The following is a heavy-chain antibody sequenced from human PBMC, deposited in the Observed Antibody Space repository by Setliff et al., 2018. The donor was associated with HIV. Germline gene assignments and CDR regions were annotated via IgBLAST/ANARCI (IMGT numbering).Heavy chain of an antibody. J-gene: IGHJ3*02. CDR1: SGSFSDSY. CDR3: ARRTPVWYAFDI. Sequence: ASETLSLTCGVYSGSFSDSYYTWIRQPPGKGLEWIGQISHSGTTTYNSPLKSRVTMSVDSSTNQFSLTLTSMTAPDTAVYYCARRTPVWYAFDIWGQGTMVTVSS. V-gene: IGHV4-34*01. CDR2: ISHSGTT. D-gene: IGHD3-10*01.